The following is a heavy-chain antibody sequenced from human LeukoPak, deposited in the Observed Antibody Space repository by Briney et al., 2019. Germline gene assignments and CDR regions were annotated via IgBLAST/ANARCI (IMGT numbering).Heavy chain of an antibody. CDR3: ARVAVPGTYDY. D-gene: IGHD6-19*01. V-gene: IGHV3-64*01. Sequence: PGGSLRLSCAASGFSFSSHAMHWVRQAPGKGLECVSAITLDGISTYYANSVKGRFTISRDNSKNTLYLQMGSLRAEDMAVYYCARVAVPGTYDYWGQGTLVTVSS. CDR1: GFSFSSHA. CDR2: ITLDGIST. J-gene: IGHJ4*02.